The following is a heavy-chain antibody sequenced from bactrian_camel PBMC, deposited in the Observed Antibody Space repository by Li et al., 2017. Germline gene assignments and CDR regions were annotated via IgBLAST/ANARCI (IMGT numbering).Heavy chain of an antibody. CDR3: TKGENSDALGYPQY. D-gene: IGHD5*01. CDR1: DYIVTNYS. V-gene: IGHV3S53*01. J-gene: IGHJ4*01. Sequence: VQLVESGGGSVQSGGSMTLSCLVSDYIVTNYSMGWFRQEVGKQREGVAAIDADGTTTYADSVKGRFTISRDNAKNTLFLDLNSLTTDDTAMYYCTKGENSDALGYPQYWGQGTQVTVS. CDR2: IDADGTT.